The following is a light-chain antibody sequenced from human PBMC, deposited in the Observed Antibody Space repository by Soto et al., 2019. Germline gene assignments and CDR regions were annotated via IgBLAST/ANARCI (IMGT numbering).Light chain of an antibody. Sequence: DIQMTQSPSSLSASVGDRVTITCRASQNVNRYLNWYQQKPGKAPKLLISAASSLQGGVPSRFSGSGSGTDFTLTISGLQPDDFATYFCQQSDTTPWAFGQGTKVEI. CDR3: QQSDTTPWA. CDR2: AAS. V-gene: IGKV1-39*01. J-gene: IGKJ1*01. CDR1: QNVNRY.